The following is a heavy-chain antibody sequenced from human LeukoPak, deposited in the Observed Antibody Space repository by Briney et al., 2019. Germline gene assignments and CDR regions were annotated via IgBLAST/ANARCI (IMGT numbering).Heavy chain of an antibody. CDR3: ASTYSSTWSYINFDY. V-gene: IGHV3-48*01. CDR1: GFTFSRNS. D-gene: IGHD6-13*01. J-gene: IGHJ4*02. CDR2: ISSSSTI. Sequence: GGSLRLSCAASGFTFSRNSMNWVRQAPGKGLEWVSYISSSSTIYYADSVKGRFTISRDNAKNSLYLQMNSLRAEDTAVYYCASTYSSTWSYINFDYWGQGTLVTVSS.